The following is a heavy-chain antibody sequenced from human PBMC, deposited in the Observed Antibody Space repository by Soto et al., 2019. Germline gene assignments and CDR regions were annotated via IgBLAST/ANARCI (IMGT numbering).Heavy chain of an antibody. V-gene: IGHV4-59*01. D-gene: IGHD6-13*01. CDR1: GGSISSDY. CDR3: ARAEGQGQAAAGTYYYGMDV. Sequence: SETLSLTCTVSGGSISSDYWSWIRQPPGNGLEWIGYIYYSGSTNYNPSLKSRVTISVDTSKNQFSLKLSSVTAADTAVYYCARAEGQGQAAAGTYYYGMDVWGQGTTVTVSS. J-gene: IGHJ6*02. CDR2: IYYSGST.